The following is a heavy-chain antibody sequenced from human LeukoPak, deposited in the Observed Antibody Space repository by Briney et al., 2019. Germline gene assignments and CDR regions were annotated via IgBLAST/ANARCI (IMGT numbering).Heavy chain of an antibody. CDR2: MYPGDSDT. J-gene: IGHJ4*02. CDR3: ARHLPVGATVWQFDY. V-gene: IGHV5-51*01. Sequence: KDGESLKISCKASGYSFTSYWIAWVRQMPRKGLEWMGIMYPGDSDTRYCPSFQGQVTISADKSITTAYLQWSSLKASDTAMYYCARHLPVGATVWQFDYWGQGTLVTVSS. D-gene: IGHD1-26*01. CDR1: GYSFTSYW.